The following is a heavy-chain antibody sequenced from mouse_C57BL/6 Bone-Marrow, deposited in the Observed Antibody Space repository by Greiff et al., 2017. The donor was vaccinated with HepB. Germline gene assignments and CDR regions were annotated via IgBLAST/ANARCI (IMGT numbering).Heavy chain of an antibody. V-gene: IGHV5-4*01. Sequence: EVQGVESGGGLVKPGGSLKLSCAASGFTFSSYAMSWVRQTPEKRLEWVATISDGGSYTYYPDNVKGRFTISRDNAKNNLYLQMSHLKSEDTAMYYCARDDYGSSYKGFAYWGQGTLVTVSA. CDR3: ARDDYGSSYKGFAY. CDR2: ISDGGSYT. J-gene: IGHJ3*01. CDR1: GFTFSSYA. D-gene: IGHD1-1*01.